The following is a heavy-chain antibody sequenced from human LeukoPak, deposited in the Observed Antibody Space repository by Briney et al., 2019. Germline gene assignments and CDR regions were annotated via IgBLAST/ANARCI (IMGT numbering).Heavy chain of an antibody. CDR2: IIPILGIA. D-gene: IGHD4-17*01. V-gene: IGHV1-69*04. Sequence: ASVKVSCEASGGTFSSYAISWVRQAPGQGLEWMGRIIPILGIANYAQKFQGRVTITADKSTSTAYMELSSLRSEDTAVYYCAREGSVTTGGNYFDYWGQGTLVTVSS. CDR3: AREGSVTTGGNYFDY. CDR1: GGTFSSYA. J-gene: IGHJ4*02.